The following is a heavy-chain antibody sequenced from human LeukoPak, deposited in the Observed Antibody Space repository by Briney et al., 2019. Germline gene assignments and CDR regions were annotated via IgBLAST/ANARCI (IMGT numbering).Heavy chain of an antibody. CDR3: TFVVGPTHFYYYMDV. V-gene: IGHV3-73*01. D-gene: IGHD1-26*01. CDR2: IRSKANSYAT. CDR1: GFTFSVSA. J-gene: IGHJ6*03. Sequence: GGSLKLSCAASGFTFSVSAMHWVRQASGKGLEWVGHIRSKANSYATAYAASVKGRFTISRDDSKNTAYLQMNSLKTEDTAVYYCTFVVGPTHFYYYMDVWGKGTTVTVSS.